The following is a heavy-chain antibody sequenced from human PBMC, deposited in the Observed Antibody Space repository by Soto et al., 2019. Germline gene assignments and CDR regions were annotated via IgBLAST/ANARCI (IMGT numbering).Heavy chain of an antibody. J-gene: IGHJ5*01. D-gene: IGHD6-25*01. V-gene: IGHV4-59*11. CDR1: GGSISSHY. CDR3: GRSGRSRRYRFDT. CDR2: IYYSGST. Sequence: SETLSLTCTVSGGSISSHYWSWIRHPPGKGLEWIGYIYYSGSTDYNPSLKRRVTISVDTSRNQFSLKLNSVTAAAPAVYYCGRSGRSRRYRFDTWCQGFPVTVSS.